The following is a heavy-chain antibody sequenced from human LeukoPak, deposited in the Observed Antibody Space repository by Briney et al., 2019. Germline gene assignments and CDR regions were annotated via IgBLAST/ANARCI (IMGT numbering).Heavy chain of an antibody. V-gene: IGHV4-59*08. CDR2: IHYSGST. D-gene: IGHD1-26*01. CDR1: GGSISSYY. CDR3: ARIVGASDY. J-gene: IGHJ4*02. Sequence: PSETLSLTCTVSGGSISSYYWNWIRQPPGTGLEWIGHIHYSGSTKYNPSLKGRVTISLDTSKNQFSLILSSVTAADTAVYYCARIVGASDYWGQGTLVTVSS.